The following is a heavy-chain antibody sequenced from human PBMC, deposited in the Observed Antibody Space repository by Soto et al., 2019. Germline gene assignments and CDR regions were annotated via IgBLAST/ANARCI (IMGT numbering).Heavy chain of an antibody. J-gene: IGHJ4*02. Sequence: QVQLVESGGGVVQPGRSLRLSCAASGFTFSSYGMHWVRQAPGKGLGWVAVISYDGSNKYYADSVKGRFTISRDNSKNTLYLQMNSLRAEDTAVYYCAKEYSSSCLDYWGQGTLVTVSS. CDR2: ISYDGSNK. CDR3: AKEYSSSCLDY. CDR1: GFTFSSYG. V-gene: IGHV3-30*18. D-gene: IGHD6-13*01.